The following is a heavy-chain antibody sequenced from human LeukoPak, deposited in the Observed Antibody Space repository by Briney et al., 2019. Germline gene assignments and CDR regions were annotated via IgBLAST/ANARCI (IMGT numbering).Heavy chain of an antibody. Sequence: SCKASGYTFTGYYMHWVRQAPGKGLEWVAVISYDGGNKYYADSVKGRFTISRDNSKNTLYLQMNSLRPEDTALYYCAGTIGVVGPTTGIDYWGQGTLVTVSS. J-gene: IGHJ4*02. D-gene: IGHD1-26*01. CDR3: AGTIGVVGPTTGIDY. CDR2: ISYDGGNK. CDR1: GYTFTGYY. V-gene: IGHV3-30-3*01.